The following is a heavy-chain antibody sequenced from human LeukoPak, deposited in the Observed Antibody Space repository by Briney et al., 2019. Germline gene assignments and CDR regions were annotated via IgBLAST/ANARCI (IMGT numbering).Heavy chain of an antibody. Sequence: SGTLSLTCAVSGVSMSSNNWWSWVRQPPGKGLEWIGEIHESGSTNYNPSLKSRDTISVDKSKDQFSLKLSFVTAADTAVYYCARHEGFSQKDWGQGTQVTVS. CDR1: GVSMSSNNW. V-gene: IGHV4-4*02. J-gene: IGHJ4*02. CDR2: IHESGST. CDR3: ARHEGFSQKD.